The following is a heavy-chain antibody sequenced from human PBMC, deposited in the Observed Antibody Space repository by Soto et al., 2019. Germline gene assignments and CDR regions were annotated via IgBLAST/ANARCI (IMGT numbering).Heavy chain of an antibody. D-gene: IGHD3-10*02. CDR3: ARSSVRGWSY. J-gene: IGHJ4*02. CDR2: ITHSGST. Sequence: SETLSLTCAVYGGSFSGYYWTWIRQPPGKGLEWIGEITHSGSTNYNPSLKSRVTISVDTSKNQFSLNLNSVTAADTAVYYCARSSVRGWSYWGQGTLVTSPQ. V-gene: IGHV4-34*01. CDR1: GGSFSGYY.